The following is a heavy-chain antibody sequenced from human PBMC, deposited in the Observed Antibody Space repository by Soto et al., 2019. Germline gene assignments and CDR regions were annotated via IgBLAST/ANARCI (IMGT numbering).Heavy chain of an antibody. CDR1: GFNFSSHL. D-gene: IGHD1-1*01. J-gene: IGHJ6*02. V-gene: IGHV3-21*01. Sequence: GVSLRRPWSASGFNFSSHLINWVRLSPGKGLEWVSSISSSGYDISYADSVSGRFTISRDNAKTSVFLQMNRLRAEDTAVYYCARDRTVVLPTASYYMDVWGQGTTVTVSS. CDR3: ARDRTVVLPTASYYMDV. CDR2: ISSSGYDI.